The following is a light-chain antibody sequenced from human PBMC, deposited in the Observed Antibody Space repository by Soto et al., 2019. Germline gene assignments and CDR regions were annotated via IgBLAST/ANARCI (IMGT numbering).Light chain of an antibody. Sequence: DIQMSNWPSTLSASVGDRVSITCRPSQTITRWMAWYQQKPAKAPNLLTYDASTSESALPSRFSGSRSGPEFTLTIRSLQLDDFATYYCQQYNSYSWTFDQGTTVDLK. CDR1: QTITRW. V-gene: IGKV1-5*01. CDR3: QQYNSYSWT. CDR2: DAS. J-gene: IGKJ1*01.